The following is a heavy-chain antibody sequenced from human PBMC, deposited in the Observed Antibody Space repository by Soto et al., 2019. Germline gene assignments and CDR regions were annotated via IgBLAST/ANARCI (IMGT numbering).Heavy chain of an antibody. CDR3: ARGTLANVLRYFGWSTDAFEI. V-gene: IGHV4-59*08. D-gene: IGHD3-9*01. Sequence: SETLSLTCTVSGGSINTYYWSWIRQPPGKGLEWIGYIYGSGSTHYNPSLKRRVSMSVDTSKNKFSLNLSSVTAADTAVYYCARGTLANVLRYFGWSTDAFEIWGQESMVTVS. J-gene: IGHJ3*02. CDR1: GGSINTYY. CDR2: IYGSGST.